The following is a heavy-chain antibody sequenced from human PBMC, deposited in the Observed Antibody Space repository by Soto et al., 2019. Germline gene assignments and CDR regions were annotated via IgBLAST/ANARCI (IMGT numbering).Heavy chain of an antibody. Sequence: ASVKVSCKASGYTFTSYYMHWVRQAPGQGLEWMGIINPSGGSTSYAQKFQGRVTMTRDTSTSTVYMELSSLRSEDTAVYYCARVSYYGSGSSSYYFDYWGQGTLVTVSS. CDR1: GYTFTSYY. CDR2: INPSGGST. D-gene: IGHD3-10*01. V-gene: IGHV1-46*01. J-gene: IGHJ4*02. CDR3: ARVSYYGSGSSSYYFDY.